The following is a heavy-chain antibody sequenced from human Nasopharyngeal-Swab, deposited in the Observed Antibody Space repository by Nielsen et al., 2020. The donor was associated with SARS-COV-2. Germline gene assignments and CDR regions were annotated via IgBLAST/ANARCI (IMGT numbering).Heavy chain of an antibody. CDR3: AKNPTSGERITIFGVVILTDNWFDP. D-gene: IGHD3-3*01. CDR2: LGTAGDT. Sequence: GESLKISCIASGFTSSTSSLTWLRQPPGKGLQWVSTLGTAGDTYYADSVKGRFTISRDNSKNTLYLQMNSLRAEDTAVYYCAKNPTSGERITIFGVVILTDNWFDPWGQGTLVTVSS. CDR1: GFTSSTSS. V-gene: IGHV3-23*01. J-gene: IGHJ5*02.